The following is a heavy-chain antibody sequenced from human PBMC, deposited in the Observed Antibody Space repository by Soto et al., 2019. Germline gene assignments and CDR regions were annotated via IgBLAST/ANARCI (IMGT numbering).Heavy chain of an antibody. CDR1: GYTFTSYA. Sequence: ASVKVSCKASGYTFTSYAMHWVRQAPGQRLEWMGWINAGNGNTKYSQKFQGRVTITRDTSASTAYMELSSLRSEGTAVYYCAREGSSYVLRFLEWLSSPYDYYGMDVWGQGTTVTVSS. CDR2: INAGNGNT. V-gene: IGHV1-3*01. J-gene: IGHJ6*02. CDR3: AREGSSYVLRFLEWLSSPYDYYGMDV. D-gene: IGHD3-3*01.